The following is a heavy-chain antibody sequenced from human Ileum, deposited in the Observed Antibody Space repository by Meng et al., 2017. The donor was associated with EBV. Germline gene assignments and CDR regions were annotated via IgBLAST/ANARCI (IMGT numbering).Heavy chain of an antibody. D-gene: IGHD4-11*01. J-gene: IGHJ4*02. V-gene: IGHV4-4*02. CDR1: GEFISSSHW. CDR3: AKANDYSLNS. Sequence: QVHLLEAGAGLGKPSGNLSLTCAVSGEFISSSHWWTWVRQPPGKGLEWIGEMHPSGSTYYNPSLKSRVTISLDTFNNRFFLRLTSLTAADTAVYYCAKANDYSLNSWGQGTLVTVSS. CDR2: MHPSGST.